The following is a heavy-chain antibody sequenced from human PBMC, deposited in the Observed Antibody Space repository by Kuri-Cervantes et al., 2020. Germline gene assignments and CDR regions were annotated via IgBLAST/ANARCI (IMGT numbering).Heavy chain of an antibody. Sequence: ETLSLTCAASGFTFSSYWMSWVRQAPGKGLEWVANIKQDGSNKYYADSVKGRFTISRDNSKNTLYLQMNSLGAEDTAVYYCAKGFIASIDYWGQGTLVTVSS. V-gene: IGHV3-7*01. D-gene: IGHD6-13*01. CDR1: GFTFSSYW. J-gene: IGHJ4*02. CDR3: AKGFIASIDY. CDR2: IKQDGSNK.